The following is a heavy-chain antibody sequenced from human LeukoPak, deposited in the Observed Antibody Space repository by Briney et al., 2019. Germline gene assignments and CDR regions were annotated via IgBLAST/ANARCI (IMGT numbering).Heavy chain of an antibody. D-gene: IGHD1-1*01. J-gene: IGHJ6*03. Sequence: SETLSLTCTVSGGSISSSSYYWSWIRQPPGKGLEWIGYIYYSGSTNYNPSLKSRVTISVDTSKNQFSLKLSSVTAADTAVYYCARDRLQYNWNDWGYYYYMDVWGKGTTVTVSS. CDR3: ARDRLQYNWNDWGYYYYMDV. CDR1: GGSISSSSYY. CDR2: IYYSGST. V-gene: IGHV4-61*01.